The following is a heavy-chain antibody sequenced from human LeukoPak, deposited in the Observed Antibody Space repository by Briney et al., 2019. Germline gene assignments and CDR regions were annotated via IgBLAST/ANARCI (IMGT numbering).Heavy chain of an antibody. Sequence: PGGSLRLSCAGSGFTFSTYWMHWVRQAPGGGLVWVSGINTDGSTTSYADSVKGRFTISRDNAKNTVYLQMSSLRAEDTAVYYCAKTQGYYDAWGQGALVTVSS. CDR1: GFTFSTYW. CDR3: AKTQGYYDA. CDR2: INTDGSTT. V-gene: IGHV3-74*01. J-gene: IGHJ5*02. D-gene: IGHD2-15*01.